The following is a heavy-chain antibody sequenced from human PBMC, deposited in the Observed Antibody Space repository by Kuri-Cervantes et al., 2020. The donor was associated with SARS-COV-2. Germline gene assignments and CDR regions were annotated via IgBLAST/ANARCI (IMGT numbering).Heavy chain of an antibody. V-gene: IGHV3-33*08. CDR3: ARDPGGDLLLQYYYGMDV. D-gene: IGHD2-15*01. CDR2: IWYDGSNK. J-gene: IGHJ6*02. CDR1: AFTFSSYA. Sequence: GGSLRLSCAASAFTFSSYAMHWVRQAPGKGLEWVAVIWYDGSNKYYADSVKGRFTISRDNSKNTLYLQMNSLRAEDTAVYYCARDPGGDLLLQYYYGMDVWGQGTTVTVSS.